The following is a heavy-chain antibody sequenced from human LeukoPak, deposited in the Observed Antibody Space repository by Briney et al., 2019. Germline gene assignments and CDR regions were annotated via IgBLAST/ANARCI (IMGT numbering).Heavy chain of an antibody. J-gene: IGHJ3*02. CDR1: GGSISSSSYY. V-gene: IGHV4-39*01. Sequence: SETLSLTCTVSGGSISSSSYYWGWIRQPPGKGLEWIGSIYYSGSTYYNPSLKSRVTISVDTSKNQFSLELSSVTAANTAVYYCARLELRLGAFDIWGRGTMVTVSS. CDR2: IYYSGST. CDR3: ARLELRLGAFDI. D-gene: IGHD1-7*01.